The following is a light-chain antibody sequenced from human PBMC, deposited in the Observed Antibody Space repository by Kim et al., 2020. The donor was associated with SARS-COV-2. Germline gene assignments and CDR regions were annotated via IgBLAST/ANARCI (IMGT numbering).Light chain of an antibody. Sequence: DIQMTQSPSTLSASVGDSVTITCRASQSTSSWLAWYQQKPGKAPKLLMYKTSDLDSGVPSRFSGGGSGTEFTLTISSLQPDDSATYYFQQYTSYSRTFGQGTKLEI. CDR3: QQYTSYSRT. J-gene: IGKJ2*01. V-gene: IGKV1-5*03. CDR1: QSTSSW. CDR2: KTS.